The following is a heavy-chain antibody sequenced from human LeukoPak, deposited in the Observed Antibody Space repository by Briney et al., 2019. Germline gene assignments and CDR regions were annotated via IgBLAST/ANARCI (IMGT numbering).Heavy chain of an antibody. J-gene: IGHJ5*02. CDR1: GYSLGDLS. Sequence: GASVKVPCKVSGYSLGDLSIHWVGQTPGKGLEWMGGYEPEEGDTIYAENFQGRVAMTEDPSTDTVNTLLSNLRFEDTAVYYCATHRPAAGLGPWGQGTLVTVSS. V-gene: IGHV1-24*01. D-gene: IGHD6-25*01. CDR2: YEPEEGDT. CDR3: ATHRPAAGLGP.